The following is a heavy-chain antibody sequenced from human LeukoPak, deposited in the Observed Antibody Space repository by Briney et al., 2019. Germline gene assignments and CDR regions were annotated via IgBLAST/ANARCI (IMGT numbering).Heavy chain of an antibody. CDR2: IGSSGGSR. V-gene: IGHV3-48*03. D-gene: IGHD5-24*01. CDR1: GFTFSSYE. Sequence: GGSLRLSCAASGFTFSSYEMDWVRRAPGKGLEWVSYIGSSGGSRYYADSVKGQFTSSRDNAKNSLYLQMNSLRVEDTAVYYCAREDGDAFDIWGQGTVVSVSS. CDR3: AREDGDAFDI. J-gene: IGHJ3*02.